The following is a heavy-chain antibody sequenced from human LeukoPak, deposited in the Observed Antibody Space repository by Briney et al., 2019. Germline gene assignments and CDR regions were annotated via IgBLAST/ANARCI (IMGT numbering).Heavy chain of an antibody. CDR2: IQQDGSEK. CDR3: ARDPNPESSAYYS. J-gene: IGHJ4*02. CDR1: GFTFSSYW. V-gene: IGHV3-7*01. D-gene: IGHD3-22*01. Sequence: GGSLRLSCAASGFTFSSYWMSWVRQAPGKGLEWVANIQQDGSEKYYVDSVKGRFTISRDNAKNSLYLQMNSLRAEDTAVYYCARDPNPESSAYYSWGQGTLVTVSS.